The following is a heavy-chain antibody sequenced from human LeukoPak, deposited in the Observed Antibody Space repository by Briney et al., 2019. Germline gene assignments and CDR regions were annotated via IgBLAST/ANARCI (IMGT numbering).Heavy chain of an antibody. CDR1: GGSVSSSCAA. V-gene: IGHV6-1*01. CDR3: ARQANMVRGVTHYYFGVDV. Sequence: SQTLSLTCAISGGSVSSSCAAWIWHTPSPGIDLVCLVSTYDRSKWYTDYASSVESRITVNPDTSRNQVSLHLNSVTPEDTAVYYCARQANMVRGVTHYYFGVDVWGQGTTVTVSS. J-gene: IGHJ6*02. D-gene: IGHD3-10*01. CDR2: TYDRSKWYT.